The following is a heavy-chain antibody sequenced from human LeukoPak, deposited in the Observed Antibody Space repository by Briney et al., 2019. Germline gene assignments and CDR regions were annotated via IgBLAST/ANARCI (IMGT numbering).Heavy chain of an antibody. Sequence: PGGSLRLSCAASGFTVSSNYMSWVRQAPGKGLEWVANIKQDGSEKYYVDSVKGRFTIPRDNAKNSLFLQMNSLRAEDTAVYYCARYLSWLRDFDYWGQGTLVTVSS. J-gene: IGHJ4*02. D-gene: IGHD5-12*01. CDR1: GFTVSSNY. V-gene: IGHV3-7*05. CDR3: ARYLSWLRDFDY. CDR2: IKQDGSEK.